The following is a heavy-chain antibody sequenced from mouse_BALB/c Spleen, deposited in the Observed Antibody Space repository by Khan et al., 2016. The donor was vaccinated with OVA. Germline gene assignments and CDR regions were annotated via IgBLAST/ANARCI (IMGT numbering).Heavy chain of an antibody. CDR2: ISYSGGT. CDR1: GYSITSGYA. D-gene: IGHD1-1*01. CDR3: TQGNYYWYYFDY. Sequence: EVQLQESGPGLVKPSQSLSLTCTVTGYSITSGYAWYWIRQFPGNKLEWMGYISYSGGTSYNPSLKSRISITRDTSKNPFFLQLNSVTTDDTATYYCTQGNYYWYYFDYWGQGTTLTVSS. J-gene: IGHJ2*01. V-gene: IGHV3-2*02.